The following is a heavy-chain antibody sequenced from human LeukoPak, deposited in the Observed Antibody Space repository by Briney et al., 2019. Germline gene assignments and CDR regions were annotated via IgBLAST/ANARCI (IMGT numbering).Heavy chain of an antibody. V-gene: IGHV3-9*01. CDR3: AKARYDAFDI. CDR1: GFTFDDYA. D-gene: IGHD3-9*01. Sequence: GGSLRLSCAASGFTFDDYAMHWVRQAPGKGLEWVSGISWNSGSIGYADSVKGRFTISRDNAKNSLYLQMNSLRAEDTALYYCAKARYDAFDIWGQGTMVTVSS. CDR2: ISWNSGSI. J-gene: IGHJ3*02.